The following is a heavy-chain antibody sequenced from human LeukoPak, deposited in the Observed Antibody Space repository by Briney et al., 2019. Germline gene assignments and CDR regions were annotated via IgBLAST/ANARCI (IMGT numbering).Heavy chain of an antibody. CDR3: ARGNHYDIHS. V-gene: IGHV4-4*07. Sequence: SETLSLTCTVSGGSISSYFWNWIRQPAGKGLEWIGRIYTSGSTNYNPSLKSRVTMSVDTSKNQFSLNLNSVTAADTAVYYCARGNHYDIHSWGQGILVTVSS. D-gene: IGHD3-22*01. J-gene: IGHJ4*02. CDR2: IYTSGST. CDR1: GGSISSYF.